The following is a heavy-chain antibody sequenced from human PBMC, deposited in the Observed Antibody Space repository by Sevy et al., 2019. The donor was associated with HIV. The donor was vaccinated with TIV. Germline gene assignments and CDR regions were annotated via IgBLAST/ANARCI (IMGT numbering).Heavy chain of an antibody. D-gene: IGHD3-3*01. CDR1: GFTFSSYS. J-gene: IGHJ6*02. CDR2: IWYDGSNK. CDR3: ARATYYAARAYGMDV. V-gene: IGHV3-33*01. Sequence: GGSLRLSCAASGFTFSSYSMHWVRQAPGKGLEWVTVIWYDGSNKYYADSVKGRFTISIDSSKNTLYLQMNGLRVEDTAIYYCARATYYAARAYGMDVWGQGTTVTVSS.